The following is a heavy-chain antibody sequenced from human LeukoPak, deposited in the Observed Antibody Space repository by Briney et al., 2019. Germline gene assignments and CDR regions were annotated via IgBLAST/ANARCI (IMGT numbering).Heavy chain of an antibody. Sequence: SETLSLTCTVSGAPISSYYWSWIRQPPGKGLEWIGYIYYSGSTNYNPSLKRRVTISVDTSKNQFSLKLSSVTAADTAVYYCARIGVAGFDPWGQGTLVTVSS. CDR3: ARIGVAGFDP. D-gene: IGHD6-19*01. J-gene: IGHJ5*02. V-gene: IGHV4-59*01. CDR2: IYYSGST. CDR1: GAPISSYY.